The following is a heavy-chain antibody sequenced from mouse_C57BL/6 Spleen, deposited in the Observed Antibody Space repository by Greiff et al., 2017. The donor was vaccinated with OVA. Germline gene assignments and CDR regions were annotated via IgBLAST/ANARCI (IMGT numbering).Heavy chain of an antibody. J-gene: IGHJ4*01. Sequence: EVQLVESGGGLVQPKGSLKLSCAASGFSFNTYAMNWVRQAPGKGLEWVARIRSKSNNYATYYADSVKDRFTISRDDSESMLYLQMNNLKTEDTAMYYCVSQTGTGYYAMDYWGQGTSVTVSS. CDR3: VSQTGTGYYAMDY. D-gene: IGHD4-1*01. CDR2: IRSKSNNYAT. V-gene: IGHV10-1*01. CDR1: GFSFNTYA.